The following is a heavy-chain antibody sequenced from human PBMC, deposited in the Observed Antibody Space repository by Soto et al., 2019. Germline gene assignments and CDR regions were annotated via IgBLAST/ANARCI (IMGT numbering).Heavy chain of an antibody. V-gene: IGHV1-18*01. Sequence: ASVKVSCKASGYTFTSYGISWVRQAPGQGLEWMGWISAYNGNTNYAQKLQGRVTMTTDTSTSTAYMELRSLRSDDTAVYYCARDVAAAGTNWFGPWGQGTLVTVSS. D-gene: IGHD6-13*01. CDR3: ARDVAAAGTNWFGP. CDR1: GYTFTSYG. CDR2: ISAYNGNT. J-gene: IGHJ5*02.